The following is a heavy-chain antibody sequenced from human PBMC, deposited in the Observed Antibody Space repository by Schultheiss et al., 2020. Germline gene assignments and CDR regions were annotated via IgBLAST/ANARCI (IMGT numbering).Heavy chain of an antibody. V-gene: IGHV3-74*01. CDR2: INSDGSST. J-gene: IGHJ4*02. D-gene: IGHD1-26*01. CDR3: ARDRDSGSYSLLPLDY. CDR1: GFTFSSYG. Sequence: GGSLRLSCAASGFTFSSYGMHWVRQAPGKGLVWVSRINSDGSSTSYADSVKGRFTISRDNSKNTLYLQMNSLRAEDTAVYYCARDRDSGSYSLLPLDYWGQGTLVTVSS.